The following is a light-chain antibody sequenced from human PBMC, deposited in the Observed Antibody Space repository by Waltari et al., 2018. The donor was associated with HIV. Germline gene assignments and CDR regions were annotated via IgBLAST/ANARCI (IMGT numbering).Light chain of an antibody. V-gene: IGKV3-11*01. Sequence: EIVLTQSPATLSLSPGERATLSCRASQSISASLAWYQQKAGQAPRLLIFDASNRAAGIPVRFSGSGSGTDFSLTISSLEPDDFAVYYCQHHSPWRGFTFGPGTTVDF. CDR2: DAS. CDR1: QSISAS. J-gene: IGKJ3*01. CDR3: QHHSPWRGFT.